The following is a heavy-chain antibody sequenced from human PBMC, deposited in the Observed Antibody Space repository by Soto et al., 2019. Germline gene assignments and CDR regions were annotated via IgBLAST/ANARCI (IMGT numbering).Heavy chain of an antibody. CDR1: GGTFSSYA. Sequence: SVKVSCKASGGTFSSYAISWVRQAPGQGLEWMGGIIPIFGTANYAQKFQGRVTITADESTSTAYMELSSLRSEDTAVYYCARVAGPVAGREYFQHWGPGTLVTVSS. D-gene: IGHD6-19*01. CDR3: ARVAGPVAGREYFQH. J-gene: IGHJ1*01. CDR2: IIPIFGTA. V-gene: IGHV1-69*13.